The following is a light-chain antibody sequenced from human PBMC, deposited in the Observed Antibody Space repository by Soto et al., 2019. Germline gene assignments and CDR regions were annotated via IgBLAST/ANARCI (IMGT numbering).Light chain of an antibody. CDR1: QSVSSSY. Sequence: EIVLTQSPGTLSLSPGDRATLSCRASQSVSSSYLACYQQKPGQAPRLLIYRASSRATGIPDMFSGSGSGTDFTVTVSRLEPEEFALYYCHQYGSSPQTFGQGTKLEIK. CDR3: HQYGSSPQT. V-gene: IGKV3-20*01. J-gene: IGKJ2*01. CDR2: RAS.